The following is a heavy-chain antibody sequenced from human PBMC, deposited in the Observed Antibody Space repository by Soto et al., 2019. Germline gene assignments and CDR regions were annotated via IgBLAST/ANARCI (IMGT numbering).Heavy chain of an antibody. CDR2: ISGSGGST. CDR3: SRYVPPISAFAI. J-gene: IGHJ3*02. V-gene: IGHV3-23*01. Sequence: GGSLRLSCAASGFTFGIYAMSWVRQAPGKGLEGVSAISGSGGSTYYADSVKGRFTISRDNSKNTLYLQMNSLRAEDTAVYYCSRYVPPISAFAIWTQGTMVTVSS. D-gene: IGHD3-9*01. CDR1: GFTFGIYA.